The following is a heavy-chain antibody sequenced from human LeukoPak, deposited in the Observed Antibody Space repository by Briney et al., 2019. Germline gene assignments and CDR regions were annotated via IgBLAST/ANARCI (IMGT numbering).Heavy chain of an antibody. CDR2: ISSSSSYT. Sequence: PGGSLRLSCAASGFTFSDYYMSWVRQAPGKGLEWVSYISSSSSYTNYADSVKGRFTISRDNAKNSLYLQMNSLRAEDTAVYYCARVGSPFHDAFDIWGQGTMVTVSS. V-gene: IGHV3-11*06. CDR1: GFTFSDYY. D-gene: IGHD1-26*01. J-gene: IGHJ3*02. CDR3: ARVGSPFHDAFDI.